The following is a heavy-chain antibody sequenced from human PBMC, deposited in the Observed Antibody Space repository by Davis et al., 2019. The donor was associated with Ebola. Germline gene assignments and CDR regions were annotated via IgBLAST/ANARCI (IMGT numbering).Heavy chain of an antibody. CDR2: IIPMFSRA. J-gene: IGHJ6*02. CDR3: ARQTKVTPAYYYHGMDV. V-gene: IGHV1-69*06. D-gene: IGHD4-17*01. Sequence: SVKVSCKASGDTFTSYAINWVRQAPGQGLEWVGGIIPMFSRADYAPKFQGRVTITADKSTTTAYMELSSLKSEDTAVYYCARQTKVTPAYYYHGMDVWGQGTTVTVSS. CDR1: GDTFTSYA.